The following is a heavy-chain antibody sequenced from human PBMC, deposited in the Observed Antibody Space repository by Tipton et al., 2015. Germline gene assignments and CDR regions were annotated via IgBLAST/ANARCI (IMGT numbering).Heavy chain of an antibody. D-gene: IGHD6-6*01. CDR3: ARGELGDFDS. J-gene: IGHJ4*02. CDR2: VDHSGDS. CDR1: GYSISRGYS. V-gene: IGHV4-38-2*01. Sequence: TLSLSCAVSGYSISRGYSWAWIRQPPGKGLEWIGSVDHSGDSYSNPSLKSRVTISLDTSKNQFSLQLSSETDADTAVYYCARGELGDFDSWGQGTLVTVSS.